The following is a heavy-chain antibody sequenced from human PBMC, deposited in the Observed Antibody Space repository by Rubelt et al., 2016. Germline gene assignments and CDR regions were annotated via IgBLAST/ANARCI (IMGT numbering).Heavy chain of an antibody. CDR2: IYSSGST. CDR3: ARVKNDSSGLVSSGMDV. J-gene: IGHJ6*02. CDR1: GDSISATTYY. Sequence: QLQLQESGPGLVKASETLSLTCTVSGDSISATTYYWGWIRQPPGKGLAWIGNIYSSGSTNYNTSLKSRVTISVETSTNQLSWELGSVTSADSAGYYCARVKNDSSGLVSSGMDVWGQGTTVTVSS. D-gene: IGHD3-22*01. V-gene: IGHV4-61*05.